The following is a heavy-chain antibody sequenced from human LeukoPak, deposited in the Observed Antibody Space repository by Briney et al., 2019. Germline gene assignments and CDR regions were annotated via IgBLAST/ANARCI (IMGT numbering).Heavy chain of an antibody. J-gene: IGHJ4*02. CDR2: ISAYNGYT. Sequence: GSVKVSCKTSGYTFTTYDINWVRQAPGQGLEWMGRISAYNGYTNYGQKFQGRVTMTTDTSTNTAYMELRSLRSDDTAVYYCARVGTGTRSFDSWGQGTLVTASS. CDR3: ARVGTGTRSFDS. V-gene: IGHV1-18*01. D-gene: IGHD1/OR15-1a*01. CDR1: GYTFTTYD.